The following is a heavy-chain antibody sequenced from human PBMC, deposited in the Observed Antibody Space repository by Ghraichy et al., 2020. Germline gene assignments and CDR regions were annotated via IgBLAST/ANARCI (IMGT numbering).Heavy chain of an antibody. D-gene: IGHD6-13*01. J-gene: IGHJ6*02. V-gene: IGHV1-18*01. CDR2: ISAYNGNT. CDR1: GYTFTSYG. Sequence: ASVKVSCKASGYTFTSYGISWVRQAPGQGLEWMGWISAYNGNTNYAQKLQGRVTMTTDTSTSTAYMELRSLRSDDTAVYYCARDPLAAANYYYYGMDVWGQGTTVTVSS. CDR3: ARDPLAAANYYYYGMDV.